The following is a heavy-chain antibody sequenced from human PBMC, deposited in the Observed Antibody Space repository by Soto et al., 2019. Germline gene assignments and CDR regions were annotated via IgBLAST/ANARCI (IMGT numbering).Heavy chain of an antibody. D-gene: IGHD3-16*01. CDR3: ARVLQRALAECIYQYYEIDV. CDR2: ISAHNGNT. V-gene: IGHV1-18*01. Sequence: QVQLVQSGGEVKKTGTSVKVSCETSGYTFGSYVTTWVRQAPGQGLEWLGWISAHNGNTVYAQSLQGRVTMTTDTSTSRAYMELRSLRSNDTAGYYCARVLQRALAECIYQYYEIDVWGQGTTVTVSS. J-gene: IGHJ6*02. CDR1: GYTFGSYV.